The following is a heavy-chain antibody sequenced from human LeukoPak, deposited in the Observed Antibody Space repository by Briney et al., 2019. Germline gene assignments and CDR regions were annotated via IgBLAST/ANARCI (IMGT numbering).Heavy chain of an antibody. CDR2: ISSSSSTI. CDR3: ARDTVGLWKTDAFDI. V-gene: IGHV3-48*04. Sequence: PGGSLRLSCAASGFTFSSYSMNWVRQAPGKGLEWVSYISSSSSTIYYADSVKGRFTISRDNAKNSLYLQMNSLRAEDTAVYYCARDTVGLWKTDAFDIWGQGTMVTVSS. D-gene: IGHD4-23*01. J-gene: IGHJ3*02. CDR1: GFTFSSYS.